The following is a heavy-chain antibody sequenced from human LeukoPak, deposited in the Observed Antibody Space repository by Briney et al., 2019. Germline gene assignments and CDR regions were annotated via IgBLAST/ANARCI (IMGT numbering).Heavy chain of an antibody. CDR3: ARQRGRYCSSTSCLGRLDP. CDR2: IYYSGST. CDR1: GGSMSSYY. D-gene: IGHD2-2*01. J-gene: IGHJ5*02. Sequence: SETLSLTCSVSGGSMSSYYWGWIRQPPGKGLEWIGSIYYSGSTYYNPSLKSRVTISVDTSKNQFSLKLSSVTAADTAVYYCARQRGRYCSSTSCLGRLDPWGQGTLVTVSS. V-gene: IGHV4-39*01.